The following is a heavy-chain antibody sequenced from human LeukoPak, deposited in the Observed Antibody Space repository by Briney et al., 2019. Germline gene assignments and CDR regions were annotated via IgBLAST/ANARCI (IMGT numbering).Heavy chain of an antibody. CDR2: ISGSGGNT. CDR3: ARGVDYYENSGTIDY. V-gene: IGHV3-23*01. CDR1: GFTFSSYA. Sequence: GGSLRLSCAASGFTFSSYAMSWVRQAPGKGLEWVSAISGSGGNTYYADSVKGRFTISRDNSKNTLYLQMNSLRAEDTAVYYCARGVDYYENSGTIDYWGQGTLVTVSS. J-gene: IGHJ4*02. D-gene: IGHD3-22*01.